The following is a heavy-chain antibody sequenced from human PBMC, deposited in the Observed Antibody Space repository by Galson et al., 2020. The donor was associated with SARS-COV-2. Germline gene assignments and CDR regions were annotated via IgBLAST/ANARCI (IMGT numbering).Heavy chain of an antibody. J-gene: IGHJ3*02. Sequence: SETLSLTCAVSGGSISSGGYSWSWIRQPPGKGLEWNGYIYHSGSTYYNPSIKSRVTISVDRSKNQFSLKLSSVTAADTAVYYCARGDTAMVRHDAFDIWCQGTMFTVAS. D-gene: IGHD5-18*01. V-gene: IGHV4-30-2*01. CDR2: IYHSGST. CDR1: GGSISSGGYS. CDR3: ARGDTAMVRHDAFDI.